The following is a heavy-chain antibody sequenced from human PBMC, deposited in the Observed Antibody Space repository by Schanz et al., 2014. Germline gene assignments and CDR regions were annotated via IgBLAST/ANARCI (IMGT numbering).Heavy chain of an antibody. J-gene: IGHJ4*02. CDR2: MNPKSGNT. Sequence: QVQLVQSGAEVKEPGASVKVSCKASGYTFINSDINWVRQAAGQGLEWMGWMNPKSGNTGYAQKFQGRVTMTRNTSISTAYMDLSSLRSEDTAVYYCARGQYYYDSSGYLQNDYWGQGTLVTVSS. CDR3: ARGQYYYDSSGYLQNDY. CDR1: GYTFINSD. D-gene: IGHD3-22*01. V-gene: IGHV1-8*02.